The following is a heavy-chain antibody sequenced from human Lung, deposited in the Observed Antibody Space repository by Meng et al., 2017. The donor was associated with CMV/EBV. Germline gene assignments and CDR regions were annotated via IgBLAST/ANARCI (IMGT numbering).Heavy chain of an antibody. D-gene: IGHD1-26*01. V-gene: IGHV4-30-4*08. CDR1: GASITSDDDF. CDR3: ARVDRAVDY. CDR2: IHYSGSS. J-gene: IGHJ4*02. Sequence: LXCTVSGASITSDDDFWIWIRQPPGKGLEWIGYIHYSGSSHYNASHKSRLTMSVDTPKNQFSLKLNSVTAADTAVYYWARVDRAVDYWGQGTLVTVSS.